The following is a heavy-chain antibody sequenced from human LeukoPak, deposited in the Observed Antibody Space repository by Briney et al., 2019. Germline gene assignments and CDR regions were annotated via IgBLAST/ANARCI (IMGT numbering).Heavy chain of an antibody. CDR2: IRYDGSFK. Sequence: GSLRLSCAASGFTFSSYAMSWVRQAPGKGLEWVAFIRYDGSFKYYADSVKGRFTISRDNSKDTLFLQMNSLRAEDTALYYCAKLPRSSGLPSSWGQGTLVTVSS. J-gene: IGHJ5*02. V-gene: IGHV3-30*02. CDR1: GFTFSSYA. CDR3: AKLPRSSGLPSS. D-gene: IGHD3-22*01.